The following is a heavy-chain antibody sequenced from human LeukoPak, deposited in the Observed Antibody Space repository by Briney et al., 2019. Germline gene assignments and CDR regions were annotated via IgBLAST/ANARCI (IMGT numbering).Heavy chain of an antibody. V-gene: IGHV3-23*01. CDR3: AKDSYSIAAAHSY. CDR2: ISGSGGST. D-gene: IGHD6-13*01. CDR1: GFTFSSYA. J-gene: IGHJ4*02. Sequence: GGSLRLCCAASGFTFSSYAMSWVRQATGKGLEWVSAISGSGGSTYYADSVKGRFTISRDNSKNTLYLQMNSLRAEDTAVYYCAKDSYSIAAAHSYWGQGTLVTVSS.